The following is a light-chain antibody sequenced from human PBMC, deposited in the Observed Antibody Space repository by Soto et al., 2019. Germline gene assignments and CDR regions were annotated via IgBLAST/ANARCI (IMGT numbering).Light chain of an antibody. V-gene: IGKV3-20*01. J-gene: IGKJ2*01. CDR2: GAS. CDR3: QHFGDSSFT. Sequence: EIVLTQSPGTLSFSPWEIATLSCRASQSVSRSYLAWDQQKPGQAPRLLIYGASSRATGIPDRFTGSGSGTAFTLTISRLEPDDFAVYSCQHFGDSSFTFGHGTKLEIK. CDR1: QSVSRSY.